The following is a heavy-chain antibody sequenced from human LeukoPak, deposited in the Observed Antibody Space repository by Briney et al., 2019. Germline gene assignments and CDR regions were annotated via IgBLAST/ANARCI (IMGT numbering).Heavy chain of an antibody. D-gene: IGHD6-6*01. CDR2: IYYSGST. V-gene: IGHV4-31*03. CDR3: ARDLSDSSSTTGGY. CDR1: GGSISSGGYY. Sequence: PSQTLSLTCTVSGGSISSGGYYWSWIRQHPGKGLEWIGYIYYSGSTYYNPSLKSRVTISVDTSKNQFSLKLSSVTAADTAVYYCARDLSDSSSTTGGYWGQGTLVTVSS. J-gene: IGHJ4*02.